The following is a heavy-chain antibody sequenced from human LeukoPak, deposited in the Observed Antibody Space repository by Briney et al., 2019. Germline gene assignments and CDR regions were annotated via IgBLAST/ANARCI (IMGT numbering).Heavy chain of an antibody. J-gene: IGHJ4*02. D-gene: IGHD3-10*01. CDR1: GYTFTSYD. CDR2: VNPNSGNT. Sequence: ASVKVSCKASGYTFTSYDINWVRQATGQGLEWMGWVNPNSGNTGYAQKFQGRVTMTRNTSISTAYMELSSLRSEDTAVYYCARVLWFGESYYFAYWGQGTLVTVSS. CDR3: ARVLWFGESYYFAY. V-gene: IGHV1-8*01.